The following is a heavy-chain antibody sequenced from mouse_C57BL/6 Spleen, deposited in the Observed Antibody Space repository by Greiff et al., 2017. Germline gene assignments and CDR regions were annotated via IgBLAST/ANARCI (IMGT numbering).Heavy chain of an antibody. Sequence: QVQLQQPGAELVRPGSSVKLSCKASGYTFTSYWMHWVKQRPIQGLEWIGNIDPSDSETHYNQKFKDKATLTVDKSSSTAYMQLSRLTSEDSAVYYCARNYGSSYYWYFDVWGTGTTVTVSS. CDR2: IDPSDSET. CDR3: ARNYGSSYYWYFDV. CDR1: GYTFTSYW. V-gene: IGHV1-52*01. J-gene: IGHJ1*03. D-gene: IGHD1-1*01.